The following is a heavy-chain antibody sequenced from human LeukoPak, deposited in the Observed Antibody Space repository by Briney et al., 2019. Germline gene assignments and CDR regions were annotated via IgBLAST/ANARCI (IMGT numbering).Heavy chain of an antibody. CDR2: IYYSGST. Sequence: SSETLSLTCTVSGGSISSYYWSWIRQPPGKGLEWIGYIYYSGSTNYNPSLKSRVTISVDTSKNQFSLKLSSVTAADTAVYYCARGGPRYYYGSGTRTYYFDYWGQGTLVTVSS. V-gene: IGHV4-59*12. CDR1: GGSISSYY. D-gene: IGHD3-10*01. CDR3: ARGGPRYYYGSGTRTYYFDY. J-gene: IGHJ4*02.